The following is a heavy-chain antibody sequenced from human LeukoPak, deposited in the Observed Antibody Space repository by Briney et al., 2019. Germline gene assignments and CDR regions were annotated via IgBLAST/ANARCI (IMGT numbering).Heavy chain of an antibody. CDR1: DGSFSGHY. D-gene: IGHD2-2*01. CDR3: ARDRGGYCSSTSCYAGYWFDP. Sequence: PSETLSLTCVVHDGSFSGHYWNWIRQPPGKGLEWIGDINQSGSTTYNPSLKSRVTISVDTSKNQFSLKLSSVTAADTAVYYCARDRGGYCSSTSCYAGYWFDPWGQGTLVTVSS. CDR2: INQSGST. J-gene: IGHJ5*02. V-gene: IGHV4-34*01.